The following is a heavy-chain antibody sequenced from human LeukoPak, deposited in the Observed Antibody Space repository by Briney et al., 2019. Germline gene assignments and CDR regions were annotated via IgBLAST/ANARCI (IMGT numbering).Heavy chain of an antibody. CDR1: GFTVSSNY. D-gene: IGHD6-13*01. CDR2: MYPGGST. V-gene: IGHV3-53*05. Sequence: GGSLRLSCVASGFTVSSNYMSWVRQAPGKGLEWVSVMYPGGSTYYADSVKGRFTISRDNSKNTLYLQMNSLRAEDTAVYYCARLLAAAGANWGQGTLVTVSS. CDR3: ARLLAAAGAN. J-gene: IGHJ4*02.